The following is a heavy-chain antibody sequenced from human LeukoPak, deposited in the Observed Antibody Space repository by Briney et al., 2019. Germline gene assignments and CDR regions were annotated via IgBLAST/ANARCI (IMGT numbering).Heavy chain of an antibody. CDR2: INHSGST. D-gene: IGHD3-9*01. CDR3: ARELTN. J-gene: IGHJ4*02. Sequence: SETLSHTCAVYGGSFSGYYWSWIRQPPGKGLEWIGEINHSGSTNYNPSLKSRVTISVDTSKNQFSLKLSSVTAADTAVYYCARELTNWGQGTLVTVSS. V-gene: IGHV4-34*01. CDR1: GGSFSGYY.